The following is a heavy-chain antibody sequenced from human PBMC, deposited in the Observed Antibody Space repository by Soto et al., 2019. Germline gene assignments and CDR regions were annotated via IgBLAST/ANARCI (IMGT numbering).Heavy chain of an antibody. D-gene: IGHD2-2*01. CDR1: GGTFSSYA. J-gene: IGHJ4*02. V-gene: IGHV1-69*01. Sequence: QVQLVQSGAEVKKPGSSVKVSCKASGGTFSSYAISWVRQAPGQGLEWMGGIIPIFGTANYAQKFQGRVTITADESTSTAYMERSSLRSEDTAVYYCCRCSSTSCYLPCDYWGQGTLVTVSS. CDR3: CRCSSTSCYLPCDY. CDR2: IIPIFGTA.